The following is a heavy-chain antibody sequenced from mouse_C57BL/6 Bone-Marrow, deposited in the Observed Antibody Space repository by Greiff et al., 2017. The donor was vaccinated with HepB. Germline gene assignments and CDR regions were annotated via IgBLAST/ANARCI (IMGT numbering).Heavy chain of an antibody. D-gene: IGHD1-1*01. V-gene: IGHV1-63*01. CDR1: GYTFTNYW. J-gene: IGHJ2*01. CDR3: ARVGLDYGSSLYYFDY. CDR2: IYPGGGYT. Sequence: VQLQESGAELVRPGTSVKMSCKASGYTFTNYWIGWVKQRPGHGLEWIGDIYPGGGYTNYNEKFKGKATLTADKSSSTAYMQFSSLTSEDSAIYYCARVGLDYGSSLYYFDYWGQGTTLTVSS.